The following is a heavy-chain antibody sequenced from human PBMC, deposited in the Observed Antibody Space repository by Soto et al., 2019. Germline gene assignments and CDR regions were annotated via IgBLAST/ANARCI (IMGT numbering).Heavy chain of an antibody. V-gene: IGHV3-13*04. J-gene: IGHJ6*01. Sequence: EVQLVESGGGLVQPGGSLRLSCAASGFTFSSYDMHWVRQATGKGLEWVSDIGTAGDTYYPGSVKGRFTISRENANNALCLQMNSLRARETAVYYCARARTRLLSYYYYGMDVWGQGTTLTVS. CDR3: ARARTRLLSYYYYGMDV. CDR2: IGTAGDT. D-gene: IGHD1-7*01. CDR1: GFTFSSYD.